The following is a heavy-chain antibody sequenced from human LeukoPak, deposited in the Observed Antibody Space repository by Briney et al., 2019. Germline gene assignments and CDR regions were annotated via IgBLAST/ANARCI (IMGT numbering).Heavy chain of an antibody. V-gene: IGHV3-21*01. Sequence: GGSLRLSCAASGFTFSSYSMNWVRQAPGKGLEWVSSISSSSYIYYADSVKGRFTISRDNAKNSLYLQMNSLRAEDTAVYYCARTPYNWNYVGWFDPWGQGTLVTVSS. CDR2: ISSSSYI. CDR1: GFTFSSYS. D-gene: IGHD1-7*01. J-gene: IGHJ5*02. CDR3: ARTPYNWNYVGWFDP.